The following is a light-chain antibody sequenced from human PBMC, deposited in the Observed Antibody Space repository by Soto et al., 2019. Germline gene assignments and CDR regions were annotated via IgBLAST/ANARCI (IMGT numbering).Light chain of an antibody. V-gene: IGLV2-11*01. CDR2: DVS. Sequence: QSALAQPRSVSGSPGQSVTISWTGTSGDVGGYQYVSWYQQRPGKVPILMIYDVSKRPSGVPDRFSGSKSGITASLTISGLQAEDEADYYCCSYAGVYTFVFGSGPKATVL. CDR1: SGDVGGYQY. J-gene: IGLJ1*01. CDR3: CSYAGVYTFV.